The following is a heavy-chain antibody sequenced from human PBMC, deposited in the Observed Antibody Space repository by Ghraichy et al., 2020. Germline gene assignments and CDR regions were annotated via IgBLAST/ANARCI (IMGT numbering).Heavy chain of an antibody. V-gene: IGHV4-34*01. D-gene: IGHD3-10*01. CDR1: GGSFSGYY. CDR2: INHSGST. J-gene: IGHJ4*02. CDR3: ARAKKTPRGYFDY. Sequence: SETLSLTCAVYGGSFSGYYWSWIRQPPGKGLEWIGEINHSGSTNYNPSLKSRVTISVDTSKNQFSLKLSSVTAADTAVYYCARAKKTPRGYFDYWGQGTLVTVSS.